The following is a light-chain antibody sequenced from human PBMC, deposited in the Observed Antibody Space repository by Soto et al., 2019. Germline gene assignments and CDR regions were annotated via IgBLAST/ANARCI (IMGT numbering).Light chain of an antibody. Sequence: IVLTQSPATLSLSPGERATLSCRASQSVSSYLAWYQQKGGQAPRLLIYDASTRATGVPGRFSGSGSGTEFTLTISSLQSEDFAVYYCQQYNDWWTFGQGTKVEIK. CDR1: QSVSSY. CDR2: DAS. V-gene: IGKV3-15*01. J-gene: IGKJ1*01. CDR3: QQYNDWWT.